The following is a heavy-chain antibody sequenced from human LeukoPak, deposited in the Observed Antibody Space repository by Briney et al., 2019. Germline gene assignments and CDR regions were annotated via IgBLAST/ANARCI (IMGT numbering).Heavy chain of an antibody. V-gene: IGHV3-23*01. CDR1: GFSFNNYA. D-gene: IGHD6-19*01. CDR2: ISAGNDI. J-gene: IGHJ3*02. Sequence: GGSLRLSCAASGFSFNNYAMVWVRQTPGKGLEWVSVISAGNDIVYADSVKGRFSISRDSSKNTLYLQMNSLRVEDTAVYYCARDRIAVAGTFDWIGAFDIWGQGTMVTVSS. CDR3: ARDRIAVAGTFDWIGAFDI.